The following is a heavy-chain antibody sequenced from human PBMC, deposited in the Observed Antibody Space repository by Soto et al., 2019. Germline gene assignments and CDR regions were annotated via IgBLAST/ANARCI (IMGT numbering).Heavy chain of an antibody. Sequence: GGSLRLSCAASGFTFSSYSMNWVRQAPGKGLEWVSSISSSSSYIYYADSVKGRFTISRDNAKNSLYLQMNSLRAEDTAVYYCARDLSRRPYSGSDLYFDYWGQGTLVTVSS. CDR3: ARDLSRRPYSGSDLYFDY. V-gene: IGHV3-21*01. CDR1: GFTFSSYS. CDR2: ISSSSSYI. D-gene: IGHD5-12*01. J-gene: IGHJ4*02.